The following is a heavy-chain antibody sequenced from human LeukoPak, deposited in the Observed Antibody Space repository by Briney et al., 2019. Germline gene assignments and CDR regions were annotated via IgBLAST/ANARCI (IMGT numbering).Heavy chain of an antibody. D-gene: IGHD3-22*01. J-gene: IGHJ4*02. Sequence: ASVKVSCKASGYTFTNYGISWVRQAPGQGLEWMGWINTYNGNTNYAQKLQGRVTMTTDTSTSTAYMELRSLRSDDTAVYYCARDGGPGSSGYAPYWGQGTLVTVSS. V-gene: IGHV1-18*01. CDR1: GYTFTNYG. CDR3: ARDGGPGSSGYAPY. CDR2: INTYNGNT.